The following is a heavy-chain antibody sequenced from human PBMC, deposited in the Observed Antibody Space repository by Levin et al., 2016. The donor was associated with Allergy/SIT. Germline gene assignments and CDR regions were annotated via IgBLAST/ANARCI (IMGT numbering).Heavy chain of an antibody. D-gene: IGHD3-10*01. V-gene: IGHV1-2*04. J-gene: IGHJ3*02. CDR2: INPNSGGT. Sequence: ASVKVSCKASGYTFTGYYMHWVRQAPGQGLEWMGWINPNSGGTNYAQKFQGWVTMTRDTSISTAYMELSRLRSDDTAVYYCAREIQRLGYYYGSGSYKGAFDIWGQGTMVTVSS. CDR1: GYTFTGYY. CDR3: AREIQRLGYYYGSGSYKGAFDI.